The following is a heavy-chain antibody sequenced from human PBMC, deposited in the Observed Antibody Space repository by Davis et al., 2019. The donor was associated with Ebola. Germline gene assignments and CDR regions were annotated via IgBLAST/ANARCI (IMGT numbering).Heavy chain of an antibody. D-gene: IGHD3-22*01. CDR2: INPNSGGT. CDR1: GYTFTGYY. CDR3: ARGYLKYYYDSSGLNY. Sequence: ASVKVSCKASGYTFTGYYMHWVRQAPGQGLEWMGWINPNSGGTNYAQKFQGWVTMTRDTSISTAYMELSRLRSDDTTVYYCARGYLKYYYDSSGLNYWGQGTLVTVSS. J-gene: IGHJ4*02. V-gene: IGHV1-2*04.